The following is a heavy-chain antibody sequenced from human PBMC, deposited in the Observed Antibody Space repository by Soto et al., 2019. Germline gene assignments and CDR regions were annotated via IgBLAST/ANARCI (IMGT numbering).Heavy chain of an antibody. CDR1: EFTFSNYW. V-gene: IGHV3-7*01. Sequence: GGSLRLSCAASEFTFSNYWMTWVRQAPGKGLEWVAKIKPDGSEKYYVDSVKGRFTISRDNSKNSLYLQMESLRAEDTAIYYCTRLDSSLAHYGMDVWDQGTTVTVSS. D-gene: IGHD1-1*01. CDR2: IKPDGSEK. J-gene: IGHJ6*02. CDR3: TRLDSSLAHYGMDV.